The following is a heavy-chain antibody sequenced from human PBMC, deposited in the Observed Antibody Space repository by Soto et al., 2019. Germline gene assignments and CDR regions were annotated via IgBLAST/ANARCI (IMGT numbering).Heavy chain of an antibody. D-gene: IGHD3-10*01. CDR2: IIPIFGTA. CDR3: ARDLSVSGGEYYYGMDV. J-gene: IGHJ6*02. Sequence: SVKVSCKASGYTFSSYAISWVRQAPGQGLEWMGGIIPIFGTANYAQKFQGRVTITADESTSTAYMELSSLRSEDTAVYYCARDLSVSGGEYYYGMDVWGQGTTVTVSS. V-gene: IGHV1-69*13. CDR1: GYTFSSYA.